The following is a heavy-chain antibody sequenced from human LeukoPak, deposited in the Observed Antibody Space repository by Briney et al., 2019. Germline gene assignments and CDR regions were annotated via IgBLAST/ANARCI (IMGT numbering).Heavy chain of an antibody. CDR3: ARDDYGDYQRDYYFDY. V-gene: IGHV1-18*01. D-gene: IGHD4-17*01. J-gene: IGHJ4*02. Sequence: ASVKVSCKTSGYTFTSYGISWVRQAPGQGLEWMGWISGYNGNTDYAQKLQGRVTMTTDTSTSTAYMEVRSLRSDDTAVYYCARDDYGDYQRDYYFDYWGQGTLVTVSS. CDR1: GYTFTSYG. CDR2: ISGYNGNT.